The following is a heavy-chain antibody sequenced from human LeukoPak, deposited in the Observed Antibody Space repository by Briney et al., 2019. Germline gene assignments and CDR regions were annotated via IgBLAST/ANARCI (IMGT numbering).Heavy chain of an antibody. D-gene: IGHD3-10*01. Sequence: ASETLSLTCAVYGGSFSGYYWSWIRQPPGKGLEWIGEINHSGSTNYNPSLKSRVTISVDTSKNQFSLKLSSVTAADTAVYYCARSPVWYYYGSGSYYTDYDSSERYFDYWGQGTLVTVSS. CDR2: INHSGST. CDR1: GGSFSGYY. CDR3: ARSPVWYYYGSGSYYTDYDSSERYFDY. J-gene: IGHJ4*02. V-gene: IGHV4-34*01.